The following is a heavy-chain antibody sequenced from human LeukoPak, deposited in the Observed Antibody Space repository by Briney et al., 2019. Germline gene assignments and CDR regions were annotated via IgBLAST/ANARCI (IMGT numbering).Heavy chain of an antibody. J-gene: IGHJ5*02. D-gene: IGHD5-18*01. V-gene: IGHV3-7*03. CDR2: IKQDVSEK. CDR1: GFTFSSYW. CDR3: ARDAGDRAIDRWFDT. Sequence: PGGALRLSCVASGFTFSSYWMSWVRQAPGTGLEWGAHIKQDVSEKYYVESVQGRFIISRDNAKNSLYLNMKDMTAEHTAVYYCARDAGDRAIDRWFDTWGAGDLVTVSS.